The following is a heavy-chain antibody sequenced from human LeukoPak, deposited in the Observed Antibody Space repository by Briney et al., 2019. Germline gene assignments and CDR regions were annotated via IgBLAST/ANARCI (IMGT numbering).Heavy chain of an antibody. J-gene: IGHJ6*02. Sequence: KPSETLSLTCTVSGGSISNSGHYWGWIRQPPGKGLEWIGSIYYSRSTYYSPSLKSRVTISVDTSKNQFSLKLSFVTAADTAVYYCARDLGRGSMDVWGLGTTVTVSS. CDR3: ARDLGRGSMDV. D-gene: IGHD1-26*01. CDR1: GGSISNSGHY. CDR2: IYYSRST. V-gene: IGHV4-39*07.